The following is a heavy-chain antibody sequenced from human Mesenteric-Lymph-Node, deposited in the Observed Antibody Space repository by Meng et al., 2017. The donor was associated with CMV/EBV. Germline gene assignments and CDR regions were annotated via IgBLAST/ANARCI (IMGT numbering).Heavy chain of an antibody. CDR2: ISYDGSNK. CDR1: GLIVIMAD. D-gene: IGHD2-8*01. V-gene: IGHV3-30*03. CDR3: ARQARMTGGWFDP. Sequence: AYGLIVIMADMSWGRQAPGKGLEGVAVISYDGSNKYYEDSVKGRFTISRDNSKNTLYLQMNSLRAEDTAVYYCARQARMTGGWFDPWGQGTLVTVSS. J-gene: IGHJ5*02.